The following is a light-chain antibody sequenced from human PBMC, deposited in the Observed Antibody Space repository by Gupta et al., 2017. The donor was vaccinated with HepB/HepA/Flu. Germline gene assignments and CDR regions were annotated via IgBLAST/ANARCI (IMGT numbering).Light chain of an antibody. V-gene: IGKV1-39*01. CDR2: GAS. CDR3: QHNGSDSRT. Sequence: IHMTQSPASLSASIGDRVTITCRTSQNINNHLNWYQHKPGKAPSLLIYGASNLQSGVSSRFRGSGSGTDFTLTIMTLQPEDFVTYYCQHNGSDSRTFGPGTTVDVK. CDR1: QNINNH. J-gene: IGKJ3*01.